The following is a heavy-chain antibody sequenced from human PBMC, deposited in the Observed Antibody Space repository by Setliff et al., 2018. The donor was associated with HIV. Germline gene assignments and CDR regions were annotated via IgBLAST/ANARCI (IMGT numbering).Heavy chain of an antibody. CDR3: ARPNNYDSSGSFDY. J-gene: IGHJ4*02. CDR2: ISAGGGNT. V-gene: IGHV3-23*01. D-gene: IGHD3-22*01. CDR1: GFTVNTYG. Sequence: GGSLRLSCAAFGFTVNTYGMNWVRQVPGKGLEWVSGISAGGGNTYYGDSVKGRLTIARDNSKNSLYLQMNSLRAEDTAVYYCARPNNYDSSGSFDYWGQGTLVTVAS.